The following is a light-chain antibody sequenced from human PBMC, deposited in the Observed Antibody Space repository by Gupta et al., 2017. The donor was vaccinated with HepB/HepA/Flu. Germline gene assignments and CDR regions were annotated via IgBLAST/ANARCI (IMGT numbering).Light chain of an antibody. V-gene: IGLV2-14*01. CDR2: DVT. J-gene: IGLJ2*01. CDR1: TSDIGTHDY. CDR3: CSYTSATTLYVV. Sequence: SALTQPASVSGSLGQSITMSCTGTTSDIGTHDYVSWYQQLPGKAPKLIIFDVTNRPSGVSSRFSGSKSGNTASLTISGLQAEDEGDYFCCSYTSATTLYVVFGGGTKLTVL.